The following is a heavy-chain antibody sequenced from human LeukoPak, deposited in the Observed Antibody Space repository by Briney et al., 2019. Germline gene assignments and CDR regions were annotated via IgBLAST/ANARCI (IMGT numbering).Heavy chain of an antibody. CDR1: GFTFSGYE. CDR3: AREEDSSAIDY. J-gene: IGHJ4*02. Sequence: GGSLRLSCAASGFTFSGYEMNWVRQAPGKGLERVSYITSSGRTRYYADSVKGRFTISRDNSKNTLYLQMNSLRAEDTAVYYCAREEDSSAIDYWGQGTLVTVSS. CDR2: ITSSGRTR. V-gene: IGHV3-48*03. D-gene: IGHD3-22*01.